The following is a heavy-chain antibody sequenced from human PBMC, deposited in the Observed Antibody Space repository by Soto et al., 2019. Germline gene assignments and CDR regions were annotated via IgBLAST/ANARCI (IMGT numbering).Heavy chain of an antibody. Sequence: SETLSLTCNVSGVSISYGSYYWTWIRQHPGKGPEWIGYIYFSGSTYYNPSLKSRVTISVDASENQFSLKLASVSAADTAVYYCERGGSTGFYWGQGTLVTVSS. J-gene: IGHJ4*02. CDR3: ERGGSTGFY. V-gene: IGHV4-31*03. CDR2: IYFSGST. CDR1: GVSISYGSYY. D-gene: IGHD2-2*01.